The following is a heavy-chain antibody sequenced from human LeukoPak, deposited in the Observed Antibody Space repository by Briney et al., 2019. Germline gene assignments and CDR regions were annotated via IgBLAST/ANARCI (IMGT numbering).Heavy chain of an antibody. CDR3: ARHGNGAFDI. CDR1: GGSISSYY. D-gene: IGHD1-1*01. V-gene: IGHV4-59*08. CDR2: IYYSGST. Sequence: PSETLSLTCTVSGGSISSYYWSWIRQPPGKGLEWIGFIYYSGSTNYSPSLKSRVTISVDTSKNQFSLKLTSVTAADTAVYNCARHGNGAFDIWGQGTMVTVSS. J-gene: IGHJ3*02.